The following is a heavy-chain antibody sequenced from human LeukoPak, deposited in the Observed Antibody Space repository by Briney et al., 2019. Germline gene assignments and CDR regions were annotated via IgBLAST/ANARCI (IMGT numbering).Heavy chain of an antibody. V-gene: IGHV1-18*01. CDR1: GYTFTRYG. CDR3: ARVHPDYDYVWGSENFYNWFDP. J-gene: IGHJ5*02. D-gene: IGHD3-16*01. CDR2: IGADKGNT. Sequence: DSVSVSCKACGYTFTRYGISWVRQARGQGREGMGWIGADKGNTNYTQKLQGRVTMTTDTSTSTAYMELRSLRSDDSAVYYCARVHPDYDYVWGSENFYNWFDPWGQGTLVTVSS.